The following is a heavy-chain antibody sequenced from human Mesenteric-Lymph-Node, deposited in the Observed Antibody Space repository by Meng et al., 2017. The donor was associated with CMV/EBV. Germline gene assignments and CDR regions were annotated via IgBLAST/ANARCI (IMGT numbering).Heavy chain of an antibody. CDR2: ISSSSSYI. CDR1: GFTFSSYS. V-gene: IGHV3-21*01. J-gene: IGHJ5*01. D-gene: IGHD6-13*01. CDR3: ARVSLAAAGTFWFDS. Sequence: EVQLVESGGXLVKRGXSLRLSCAASGFTFSSYSMNWVRQAPGKGLEWVSSISSSSSYIYYADSVKGRFTISRDNAKNSLYLQMNSLRAEDTAVYYCARVSLAAAGTFWFDSWGQGTLGTVAS.